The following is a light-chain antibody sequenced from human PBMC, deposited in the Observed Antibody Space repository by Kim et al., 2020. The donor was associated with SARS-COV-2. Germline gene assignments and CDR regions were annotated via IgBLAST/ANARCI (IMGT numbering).Light chain of an antibody. Sequence: SVSPEQTAGITCSGDELGNKDVPWYQQKPGQSPVLVMYQSTKRPSGIPDRFSGANSGNTGTLTISGTQAIDEANYYCQVWDDYTVLFGGGTQLTVL. V-gene: IGLV3-1*01. CDR1: ELGNKD. CDR3: QVWDDYTVL. J-gene: IGLJ2*01. CDR2: QST.